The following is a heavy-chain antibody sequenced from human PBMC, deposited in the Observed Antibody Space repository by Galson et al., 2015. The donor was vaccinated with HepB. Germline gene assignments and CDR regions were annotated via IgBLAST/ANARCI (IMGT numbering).Heavy chain of an antibody. CDR3: ASLGPDYSSR. V-gene: IGHV3-23*01. CDR2: IAETSVTS. Sequence: SLRLSCAASRFAFDNYAMSWVRQAPGKGLEWVSSIAETSVTSYYAHSVKGRFTISRDNSKNTLYLQMNNLRAEDTAVYYCASLGPDYSSRWGQGTLVTVSS. CDR1: RFAFDNYA. D-gene: IGHD5-12*01. J-gene: IGHJ4*02.